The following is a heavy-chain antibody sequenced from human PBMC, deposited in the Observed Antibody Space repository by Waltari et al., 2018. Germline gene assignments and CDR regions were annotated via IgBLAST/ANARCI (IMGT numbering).Heavy chain of an antibody. Sequence: EVQLVESGGGLVQPGGSLSLSCAASGFTFSTYAMHWVSQAPGKGLEYVSSITRNGDTTYYANSVTGRFTISRDNSKNTLYLQMGSLRVDDMAVYYCARDRVGSADYWGQGTLVTVSS. CDR1: GFTFSTYA. D-gene: IGHD1-26*01. J-gene: IGHJ4*02. V-gene: IGHV3-64*01. CDR2: ITRNGDTT. CDR3: ARDRVGSADY.